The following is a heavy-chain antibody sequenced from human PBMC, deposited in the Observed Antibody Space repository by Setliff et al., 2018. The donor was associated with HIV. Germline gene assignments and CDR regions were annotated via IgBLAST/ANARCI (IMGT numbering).Heavy chain of an antibody. V-gene: IGHV3-7*01. CDR2: IQQDGTDK. Sequence: GESLKISCAASGFTFSTYWMTWVRQAPGQGLEWVANIQQDGTDKYYVDSVKGRFTISRDNAKNSLYLQMNSLRAEDTAIYYCARDWRSGYDLNFDYWGQGTLVTVS. CDR1: GFTFSTYW. J-gene: IGHJ4*02. D-gene: IGHD5-12*01. CDR3: ARDWRSGYDLNFDY.